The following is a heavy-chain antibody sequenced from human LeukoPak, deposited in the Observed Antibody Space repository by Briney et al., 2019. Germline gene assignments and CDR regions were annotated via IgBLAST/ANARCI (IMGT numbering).Heavy chain of an antibody. Sequence: PGGSLRLSCAASGFTFSSYSMNWVRQAPGKGLEWVSYISSSSSTIYYADSVKGRFTISRDNAKNSLYLQMNSLRAEDTAVYYCAYYYYYDSSVYWDYYFDYWGQGTLVSVSS. CDR2: ISSSSSTI. D-gene: IGHD3-22*01. CDR3: AYYYYYDSSVYWDYYFDY. CDR1: GFTFSSYS. V-gene: IGHV3-48*01. J-gene: IGHJ4*02.